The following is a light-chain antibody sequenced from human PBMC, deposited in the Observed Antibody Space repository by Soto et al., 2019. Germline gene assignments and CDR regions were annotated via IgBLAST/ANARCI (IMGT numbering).Light chain of an antibody. V-gene: IGLV2-23*01. CDR1: SSDVGSYTL. CDR2: EGS. J-gene: IGLJ2*01. CDR3: CSYAGSSYVV. Sequence: QSALTQPASVSGSPGQSITISCTGTSSDVGSYTLVSWYQQHPGKAPKLMIYEGSKRPSGVSNRFSGSKSGNTASLTISGLQAEDEADYYCCSYAGSSYVVFGGGTKLTVL.